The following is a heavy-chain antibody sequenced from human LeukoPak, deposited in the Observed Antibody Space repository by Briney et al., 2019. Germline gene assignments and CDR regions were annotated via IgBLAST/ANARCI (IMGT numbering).Heavy chain of an antibody. V-gene: IGHV4-34*01. CDR3: ARVTRGSYYVVFDY. CDR1: GFTFSSYA. CDR2: INHSGST. D-gene: IGHD1-26*01. Sequence: GSLRLSCAASGFTFSSYAMSWVRQAPGKGLEWIGEINHSGSTNYNPSLKSRVTISVDTSKNQFSLKLSSVTAADTAVYYCARVTRGSYYVVFDYWGQGTLVTVSS. J-gene: IGHJ4*02.